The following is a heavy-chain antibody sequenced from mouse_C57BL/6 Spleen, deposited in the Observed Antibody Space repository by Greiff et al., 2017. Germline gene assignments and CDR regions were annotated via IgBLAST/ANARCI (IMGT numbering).Heavy chain of an antibody. CDR3: ASHYYGSSDYYAIDY. CDR1: GFNIKDYY. Sequence: VQLQQSGAELVKPGASVKLSCTASGFNIKDYYMHWVKQRTEQGLEWIGRIYPEAGETTYAPKFQGKATITAGTSSSTAYLQLSILTSEDTSVYYGASHYYGSSDYYAIDYWGQGTSVTVSS. D-gene: IGHD1-1*01. CDR2: IYPEAGET. J-gene: IGHJ4*01. V-gene: IGHV14-2*01.